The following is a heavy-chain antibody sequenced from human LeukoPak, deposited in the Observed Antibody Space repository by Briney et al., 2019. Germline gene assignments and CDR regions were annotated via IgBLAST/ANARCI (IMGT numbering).Heavy chain of an antibody. CDR2: IYTSGST. CDR3: AREKVTGDLYYFDS. D-gene: IGHD7-27*01. V-gene: IGHV4-4*07. Sequence: PSETLSLTCTVSGGSISSYYWSWIRQPAGKGLEWIGRIYTSGSTNYNPSLKSRVTMSVDTSKNQFSLKLSSVTAADTAVYYCAREKVTGDLYYFDSWGQGTLVTVSS. CDR1: GGSISSYY. J-gene: IGHJ4*02.